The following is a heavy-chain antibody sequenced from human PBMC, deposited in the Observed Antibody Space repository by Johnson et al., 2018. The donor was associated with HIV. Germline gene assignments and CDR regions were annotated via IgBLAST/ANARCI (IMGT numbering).Heavy chain of an antibody. CDR3: AKDLEGFMVQGQPMGLHAFDI. J-gene: IGHJ3*02. Sequence: EVQLVESGGGLVQPGRSLRLSCAASGFTFDDYAMHWVRQAPGKGLEWVSGISWNSGSIGYADSVKGRFPISRDNAKNSLYPQMNSLRAEDTALYYCAKDLEGFMVQGQPMGLHAFDIWGQGTMVTVSS. D-gene: IGHD3-10*01. CDR2: ISWNSGSI. CDR1: GFTFDDYA. V-gene: IGHV3-9*01.